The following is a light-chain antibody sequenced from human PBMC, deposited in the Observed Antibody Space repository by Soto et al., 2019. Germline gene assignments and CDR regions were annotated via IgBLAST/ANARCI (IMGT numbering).Light chain of an antibody. CDR1: SSDVGGYNY. V-gene: IGLV2-14*01. CDR3: SSYTSSSTL. J-gene: IGLJ1*01. Sequence: QSALTQPASVSGSPGQSITISCTGTSSDVGGYNYVSWYQQHPGKAPKLMIYDVSNRPSGVSNRFSGSKSGNTASLTISGLHAEDDAYYYCSSYTSSSTLFGTGTKVTVL. CDR2: DVS.